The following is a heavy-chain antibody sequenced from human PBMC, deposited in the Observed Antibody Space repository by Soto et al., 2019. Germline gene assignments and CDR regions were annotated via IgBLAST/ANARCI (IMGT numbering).Heavy chain of an antibody. V-gene: IGHV3-74*01. Sequence: GGSLRLSCAASGFTFSSNWMHWVRQAPGKGLVWVSRINGDGSSTSYADSVKGRFTISRDNAKNTLYLQMNSLRAEDTAVYYCVRAGGAVAGTKGFDYWGQGTLVTVSS. CDR3: VRAGGAVAGTKGFDY. CDR1: GFTFSSNW. D-gene: IGHD6-19*01. J-gene: IGHJ4*02. CDR2: INGDGSST.